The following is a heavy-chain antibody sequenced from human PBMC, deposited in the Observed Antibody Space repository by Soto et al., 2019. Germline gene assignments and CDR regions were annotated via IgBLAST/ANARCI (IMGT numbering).Heavy chain of an antibody. D-gene: IGHD2-2*02. Sequence: QVQLQESGPGLVKPSETLSLTCTVSGGSISSYYWSWIRQPPGKGLEWIGYIYYSGSTNYNPSLKRRVTISVDTSKTQFALKPSSVTAADTAVYYCARRAIPYNWFDPWGQGTLVTVSS. J-gene: IGHJ5*02. CDR2: IYYSGST. V-gene: IGHV4-59*08. CDR3: ARRAIPYNWFDP. CDR1: GGSISSYY.